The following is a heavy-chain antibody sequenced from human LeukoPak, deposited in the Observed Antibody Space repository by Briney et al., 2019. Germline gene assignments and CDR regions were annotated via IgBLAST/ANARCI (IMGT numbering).Heavy chain of an antibody. CDR3: ASGSGKETGYYGPVDY. CDR2: IDNHGSST. CDR1: GFTLGSNW. D-gene: IGHD3-9*01. Sequence: GGSLRLSCAVSGFTLGSNWMHWVRQVPGEGLVWVSRIDNHGSSTSYADSVKGRFTISRDNAKNTLYLQMNSLRAEDTAVYYCASGSGKETGYYGPVDYWGQGTLVTVSS. V-gene: IGHV3-74*01. J-gene: IGHJ4*02.